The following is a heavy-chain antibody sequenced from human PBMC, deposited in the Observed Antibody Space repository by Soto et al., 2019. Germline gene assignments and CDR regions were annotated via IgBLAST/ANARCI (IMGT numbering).Heavy chain of an antibody. J-gene: IGHJ5*02. Sequence: SETLSLTCTVSAGSITTSYWSWIRQPLGKALEWIGYISYRGSTNYNPSLKRRLTISIDTSKSQISLKLTSMPTADTAVYYCASSGVVGREVNTWFDPWGRGTLVTVSS. CDR3: ASSGVVGREVNTWFDP. D-gene: IGHD2-2*01. CDR2: ISYRGST. V-gene: IGHV4-59*01. CDR1: AGSITTSY.